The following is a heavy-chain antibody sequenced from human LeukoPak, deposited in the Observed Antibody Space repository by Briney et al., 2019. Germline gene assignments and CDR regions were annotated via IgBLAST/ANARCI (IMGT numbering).Heavy chain of an antibody. CDR1: GFTFSSYS. Sequence: GGSLRLSCAASGFTFSSYSLNWVRLAPGKGLEWVSSISSSGSYIYYADSVKGRFTISRDNAKNSLYLQMNSLRAEDTAVYYCARDELHTGTYFPFDYWGQGTLVIVSS. CDR3: ARDELHTGTYFPFDY. V-gene: IGHV3-21*01. CDR2: ISSSGSYI. D-gene: IGHD1-26*01. J-gene: IGHJ4*02.